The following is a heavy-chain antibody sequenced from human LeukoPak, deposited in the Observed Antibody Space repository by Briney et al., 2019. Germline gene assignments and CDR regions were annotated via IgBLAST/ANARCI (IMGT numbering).Heavy chain of an antibody. CDR2: MNPNSGNS. J-gene: IGHJ4*02. D-gene: IGHD3-22*01. CDR3: ARGSGYYDSSASLFDY. CDR1: GYTFTRND. Sequence: GASVKVSCKTSGYTFTRNDINWVRQATGQGLEWMGWMNPNSGNSGYAQKFQGRVTITRDNSISTAYMELSSLRSEDTAVYYCARGSGYYDSSASLFDYWGQGTLVTVSS. V-gene: IGHV1-8*03.